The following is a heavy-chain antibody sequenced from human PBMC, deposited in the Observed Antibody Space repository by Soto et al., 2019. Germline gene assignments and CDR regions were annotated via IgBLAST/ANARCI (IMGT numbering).Heavy chain of an antibody. J-gene: IGHJ5*02. Sequence: QLQLQESGPGLVKPSETLSLTCTVSGGSISSSSYYWGWIRQPPGKGLEWIGSIYYSGSTYYNPSLXIXAXIXVDTSKNQCSRKLSSVTAADTAVYYCASTRAVWFDPWGQGTLVTVSS. CDR2: IYYSGST. V-gene: IGHV4-39*01. CDR3: ASTRAVWFDP. D-gene: IGHD6-19*01. CDR1: GGSISSSSYY.